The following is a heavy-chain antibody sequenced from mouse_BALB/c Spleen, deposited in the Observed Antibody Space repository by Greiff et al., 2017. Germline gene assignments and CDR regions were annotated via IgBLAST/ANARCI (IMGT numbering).Heavy chain of an antibody. Sequence: QVQLKQPGAELVKPGAPVKLSCKASGYTFTSYWMNWVKQRPGRGLEWIGRIDPSDSETHYNQKFKDKATLTVDKSSSTAYIQLSSLTSEDSAVYYCARGHYYFDYWGQGTTLTVSS. CDR2: IDPSDSET. CDR1: GYTFTSYW. V-gene: IGHV1-69*02. J-gene: IGHJ2*01. CDR3: ARGHYYFDY.